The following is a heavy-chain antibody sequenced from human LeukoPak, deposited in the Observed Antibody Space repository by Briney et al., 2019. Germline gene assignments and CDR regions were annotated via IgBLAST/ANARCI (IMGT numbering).Heavy chain of an antibody. Sequence: GGSLRLSCAASGFTFSSYGMHWVRQAPGKGLEWVAVISYDGSNKYYADSVKGRFTISRDNSKNTPYLQTNSLRAEDTAVYYCAKFGSGGGQLRDHWGGRTLVPLSS. CDR3: AKFGSGGGQLRDH. CDR2: ISYDGSNK. V-gene: IGHV3-30*18. D-gene: IGHD3-10*01. CDR1: GFTFSSYG. J-gene: IGHJ4*02.